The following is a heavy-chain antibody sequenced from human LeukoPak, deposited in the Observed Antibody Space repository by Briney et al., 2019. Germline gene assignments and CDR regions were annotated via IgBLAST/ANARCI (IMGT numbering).Heavy chain of an antibody. V-gene: IGHV4-34*01. CDR2: INHSGST. Sequence: SETLSLTCAVYGGSFSGYYWSWIRQPPGKGLEWIGEINHSGSTNYNPSLKSRVTIPVDTSKNQFSLKLSSVTAADTAVYYCARGVRYFRTWGQGTLVTVSS. CDR1: GGSFSGYY. J-gene: IGHJ4*02. CDR3: ARGVRYFRT. D-gene: IGHD3-9*01.